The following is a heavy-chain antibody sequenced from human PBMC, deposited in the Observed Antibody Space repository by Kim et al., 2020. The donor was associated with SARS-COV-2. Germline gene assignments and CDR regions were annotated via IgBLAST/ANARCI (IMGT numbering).Heavy chain of an antibody. Sequence: GGSLRLSCAASGFTFSSYSMNWVRQAPGKGLEWVSSISSSSSYIYYADSVKGRFTISRDNAKNSLYLQMNSLRAEDTAVYYCARASKPAAMTGTDYWGQGTLVTVSS. CDR2: ISSSSSYI. CDR3: ARASKPAAMTGTDY. V-gene: IGHV3-21*01. D-gene: IGHD2-2*01. CDR1: GFTFSSYS. J-gene: IGHJ4*02.